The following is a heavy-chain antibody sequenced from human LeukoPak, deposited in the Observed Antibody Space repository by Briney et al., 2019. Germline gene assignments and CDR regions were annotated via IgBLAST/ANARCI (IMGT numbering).Heavy chain of an antibody. D-gene: IGHD3-9*01. V-gene: IGHV3-7*01. J-gene: IGHJ5*02. CDR1: GFTFSSYW. CDR3: ARGYYDILTGYYP. CDR2: IKQDGSEK. Sequence: PGGSLSLSCAASGFTFSSYWMSWVRQAPGKGLEWVANIKQDGSEKYYVDSVKGRFTISRDNAKNSLYLQMNSLRAEDTAVYYCARGYYDILTGYYPWGQGTLVTVSS.